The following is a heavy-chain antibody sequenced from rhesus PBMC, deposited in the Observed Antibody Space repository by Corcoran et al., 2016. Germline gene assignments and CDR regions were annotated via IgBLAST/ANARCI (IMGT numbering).Heavy chain of an antibody. Sequence: QVQLQESGPGLVKPSETLSLTCAVSGYSIRGYYWTWIRRPPGKGLEWIGRVFGNAGNTVSNPALRSRVTFSTDTSKNQFSLTLKSVTAADTAVYYCARQEKRLFFQFWGQGALVTVSS. D-gene: IGHD3-9*01. CDR3: ARQEKRLFFQF. CDR1: GYSIRGYY. V-gene: IGHV4-160*01. CDR2: VFGNAGNT. J-gene: IGHJ1*01.